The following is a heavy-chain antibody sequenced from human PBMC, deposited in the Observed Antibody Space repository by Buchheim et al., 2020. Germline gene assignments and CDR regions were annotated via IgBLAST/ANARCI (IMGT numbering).Heavy chain of an antibody. CDR2: INSDGSST. CDR1: GFTFSSYW. J-gene: IGHJ5*02. V-gene: IGHV3-74*01. D-gene: IGHD2-2*01. Sequence: EVQLVESGGGLVQPGGSLRLSCAASGFTFSSYWMHWVRHAPGKGLVWVSRINSDGSSTSYADSVKGRFTISRDNAKNTLYLQMNSLRAEDTAVYYCARDSIVVVPAANNWFDPWGQGTL. CDR3: ARDSIVVVPAANNWFDP.